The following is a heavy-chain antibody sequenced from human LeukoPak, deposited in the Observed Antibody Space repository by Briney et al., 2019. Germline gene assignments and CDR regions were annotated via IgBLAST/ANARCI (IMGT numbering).Heavy chain of an antibody. Sequence: PGGSLRLSCAASGFTFSSYWMSWVRQAPGKGLEWVANIKQDGSEKYYVDSVKGRFTVSRDNAKNSLYLQMNSLRAEDTAVYYCARLAAPDAFDIWGQGTMVTVSS. CDR2: IKQDGSEK. J-gene: IGHJ3*02. CDR1: GFTFSSYW. CDR3: ARLAAPDAFDI. D-gene: IGHD6-13*01. V-gene: IGHV3-7*01.